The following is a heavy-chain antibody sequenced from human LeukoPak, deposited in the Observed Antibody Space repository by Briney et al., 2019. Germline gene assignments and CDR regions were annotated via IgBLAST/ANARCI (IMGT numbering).Heavy chain of an antibody. CDR1: GYTFTGYY. D-gene: IGHD4-23*01. CDR2: INPNSGGT. CDR3: ARDTYGGKSPLLF. Sequence: ASVKVSCKASGYTFTGYYMHWVRQAPGQGLEWMGWINPNSGGTNYAQKFQGRVTMTRDMSTSTVYMELSSLRSEDTAVYYCARDTYGGKSPLLFWGQGTLVTVSS. J-gene: IGHJ4*02. V-gene: IGHV1-2*02.